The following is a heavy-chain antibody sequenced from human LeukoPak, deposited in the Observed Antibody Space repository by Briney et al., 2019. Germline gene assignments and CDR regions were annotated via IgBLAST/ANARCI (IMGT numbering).Heavy chain of an antibody. CDR3: ARLIQATQAPDYSNSIDY. CDR2: IYPGDSDT. J-gene: IGHJ4*02. CDR1: GYGFTSYW. D-gene: IGHD4-11*01. V-gene: IGHV5-51*01. Sequence: GESLKISCKGSGYGFTSYWIGWVRQMPGKGLEWMGIIYPGDSDTRYSPSFQGQVTISADKSISTAYLQWSSLKASDTAMYYCARLIQATQAPDYSNSIDYWGQGTLVTVSS.